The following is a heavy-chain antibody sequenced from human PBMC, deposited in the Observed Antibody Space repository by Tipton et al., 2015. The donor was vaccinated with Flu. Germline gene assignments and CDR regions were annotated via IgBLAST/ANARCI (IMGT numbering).Heavy chain of an antibody. Sequence: TLSLTCAVSGYSISSGYYWGWIRQPPGKGLEWIGSIYNSGSTYYNPSLKSRVTISVDTSKNQFPLKLSSVTAADTAVYYCARQLSVGATSGFDYWGQGTLVTVSS. CDR1: GYSISSGYY. CDR3: ARQLSVGATSGFDY. J-gene: IGHJ4*02. D-gene: IGHD1-26*01. V-gene: IGHV4-38-2*01. CDR2: IYNSGST.